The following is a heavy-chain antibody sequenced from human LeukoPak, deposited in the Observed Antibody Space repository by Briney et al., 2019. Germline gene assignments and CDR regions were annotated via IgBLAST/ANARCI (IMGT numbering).Heavy chain of an antibody. Sequence: GGSLRLSCAASGFTFSSYSMNWVRQAPGKGLEWVSYISSSSSTIYYADSVKGRFTISRDNAKNSLYLQMNSLRAEDTAVYYCARVSGYGSWSAYYDFWSGPGDIWGQGTMVTVPS. CDR3: ARVSGYGSWSAYYDFWSGPGDI. D-gene: IGHD3-3*01. V-gene: IGHV3-48*01. J-gene: IGHJ3*02. CDR1: GFTFSSYS. CDR2: ISSSSSTI.